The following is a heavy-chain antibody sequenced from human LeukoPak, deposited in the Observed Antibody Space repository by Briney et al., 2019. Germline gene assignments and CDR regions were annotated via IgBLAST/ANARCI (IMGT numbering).Heavy chain of an antibody. CDR3: ARDSGSPYYYYMDV. Sequence: SETLSLTCTVSGGSISSGSYYWSWIRRPAGKGLEWIGRIYTSGSTNYNPSLKSRVTISVDTSKNQFSLKLSSVTAADTAVYYCARDSGSPYYYYMDVWGKGTTVTVSS. CDR2: IYTSGST. J-gene: IGHJ6*03. CDR1: GGSISSGSYY. V-gene: IGHV4-61*02. D-gene: IGHD1-26*01.